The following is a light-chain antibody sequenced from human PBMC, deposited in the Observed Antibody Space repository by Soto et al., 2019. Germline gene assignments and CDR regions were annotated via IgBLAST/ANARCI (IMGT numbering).Light chain of an antibody. CDR1: QSISSW. CDR2: KAS. CDR3: QQYNSYPWT. V-gene: IGKV1-5*03. J-gene: IGKJ1*01. Sequence: DIQMTQSPFTLSASVGHRVTITCRASQSISSWLAWYQQKPEKAPKLLIYKASTLESGVPSNFSGSGSGTEFTLTISSLQPEDFATYYCQQYNSYPWTFGQGTKV.